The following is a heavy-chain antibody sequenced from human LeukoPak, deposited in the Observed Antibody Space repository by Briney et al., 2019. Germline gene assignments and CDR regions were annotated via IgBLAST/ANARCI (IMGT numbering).Heavy chain of an antibody. D-gene: IGHD6-19*01. CDR2: VNGDGSSA. V-gene: IGHV3-74*01. J-gene: IGHJ4*02. CDR3: VRIAVTGTNF. Sequence: GGSLRLSCAASGFTFSDYYMSWIRQAPGKGLVWVSNVNGDGSSANYADSVKGRFTISRDNAKKTLYLQMNSLRAEDTAVYYCVRIAVTGTNFWGQGTLVTVSS. CDR1: GFTFSDYY.